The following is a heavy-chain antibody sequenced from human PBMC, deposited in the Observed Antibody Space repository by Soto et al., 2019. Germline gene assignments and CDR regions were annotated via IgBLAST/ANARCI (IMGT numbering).Heavy chain of an antibody. Sequence: QVQLVQSGAEVKKPGSSVKVSCKASGGTFSSYAISWVRQAPGQGLEWMGGIIPIFGTANYAQKFQGRVTITADESTSTAYMELSSLRSEDTAVDYWARGPDYYDSRGHWYFDLWGRGTLVTVSS. CDR2: IIPIFGTA. J-gene: IGHJ2*01. V-gene: IGHV1-69*01. CDR1: GGTFSSYA. CDR3: ARGPDYYDSRGHWYFDL. D-gene: IGHD3-22*01.